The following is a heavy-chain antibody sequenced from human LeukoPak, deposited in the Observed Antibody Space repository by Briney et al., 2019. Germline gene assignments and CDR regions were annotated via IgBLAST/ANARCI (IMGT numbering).Heavy chain of an antibody. Sequence: SETLSLTCAVYGESFSGFSWTWVRQPPGKGLEWLGYIYYSGSTYYNPSLKSRVTISVDTSKNQFSLKLSSVTAADTAVYYCARGPARGYFDYWGQGTLVTVSS. CDR2: IYYSGST. J-gene: IGHJ4*02. CDR3: ARGPARGYFDY. CDR1: GESFSGFS. D-gene: IGHD3-16*01. V-gene: IGHV4-34*01.